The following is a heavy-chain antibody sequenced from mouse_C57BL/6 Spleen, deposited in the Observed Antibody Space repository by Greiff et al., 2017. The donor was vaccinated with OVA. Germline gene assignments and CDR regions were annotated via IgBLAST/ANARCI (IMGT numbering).Heavy chain of an antibody. J-gene: IGHJ2*01. Sequence: EVHLVESGGGLVKPGGSLKLSCAASGFTFSDYGMHWVRQAPEKGLEWVAYISSGSSTIYYADTVKGRFTISRDNAKNTLFLQMTSLRSEDTAMYYCARRESYYSPFDYWGQGTTLTVSS. D-gene: IGHD2-12*01. CDR1: GFTFSDYG. CDR3: ARRESYYSPFDY. CDR2: ISSGSSTI. V-gene: IGHV5-17*01.